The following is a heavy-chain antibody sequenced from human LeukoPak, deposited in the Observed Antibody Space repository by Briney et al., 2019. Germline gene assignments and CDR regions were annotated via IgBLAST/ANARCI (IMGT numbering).Heavy chain of an antibody. V-gene: IGHV1-2*02. CDR1: GYTFTGYC. Sequence: ASVKVSCKASGYTFTGYCMHWVRQAPGQGLEWMGWINPNSGGTNYAQKFQGRVTMTRDTSISTAYMELSRLRSDDTAVYYCARDQKGSSWYRGSDYWGQGTLVTVSS. J-gene: IGHJ4*02. CDR2: INPNSGGT. D-gene: IGHD6-13*01. CDR3: ARDQKGSSWYRGSDY.